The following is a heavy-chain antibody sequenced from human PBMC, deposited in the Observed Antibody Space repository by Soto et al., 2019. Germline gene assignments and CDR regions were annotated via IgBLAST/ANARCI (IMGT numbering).Heavy chain of an antibody. CDR3: SRFIMVGGWFDPNYYHGMDG. Sequence: QVQLVQSGAEVKKPGASVTVSCKTSGYTFSNYGINWVRQAPGQGHEWMGWISGYNGNTNYAQTVQGRVTMTTDTSTGTVYMELRSLKSDDTAIYYCSRFIMVGGWFDPNYYHGMDGWGQGTTVTVSS. D-gene: IGHD6-19*01. V-gene: IGHV1-18*01. J-gene: IGHJ6*02. CDR2: ISGYNGNT. CDR1: GYTFSNYG.